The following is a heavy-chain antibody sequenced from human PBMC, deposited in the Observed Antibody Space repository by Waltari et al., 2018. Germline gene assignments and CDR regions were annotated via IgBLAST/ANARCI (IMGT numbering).Heavy chain of an antibody. V-gene: IGHV3-21*03. J-gene: IGHJ4*02. CDR2: STDGGAYL. CDR3: ARALTTPNDF. CDR1: GFAIPTFG. D-gene: IGHD4-17*01. Sequence: EVQLVESGGGLVTPGGSLRLSCAPSGFAIPTFGLSWVRQAPGKGLEWVSSSTDGGAYLYYADSVRGRFTVSIDNAKNSLHLQMNNLRAEDTAVYYCARALTTPNDFWGQGTLVTVSS.